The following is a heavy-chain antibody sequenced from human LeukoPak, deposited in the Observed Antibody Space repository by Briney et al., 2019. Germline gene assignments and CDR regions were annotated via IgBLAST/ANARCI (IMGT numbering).Heavy chain of an antibody. CDR2: INHSGST. V-gene: IGHV4-34*01. J-gene: IGHJ5*02. D-gene: IGHD2-8*01. Sequence: SETLSLTCAVYGGSFSGYYWSWIRQPPGKGLEWIGEINHSGSTNYNPSLKSRVTISVDTSKNQFSLKLSSVTAADTAVYYCARGSWDIVLMVYAILPNWFDPWGQGTLVTVSS. CDR1: GGSFSGYY. CDR3: ARGSWDIVLMVYAILPNWFDP.